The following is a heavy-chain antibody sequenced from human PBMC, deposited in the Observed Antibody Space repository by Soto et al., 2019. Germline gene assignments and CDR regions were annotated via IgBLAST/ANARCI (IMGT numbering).Heavy chain of an antibody. CDR3: ARQRDSSGPTNNDMDV. J-gene: IGHJ6*02. Sequence: GAYLKISCKGSGYDFATYWIDWVRQMPGKGLEWMGIIYPGDSDTKYSPSFLGQVTISVDKSSSTADLQWSSLKASDTAMYYCARQRDSSGPTNNDMDVWYQGTSLAVSS. V-gene: IGHV5-51*01. CDR1: GYDFATYW. D-gene: IGHD6-19*01. CDR2: IYPGDSDT.